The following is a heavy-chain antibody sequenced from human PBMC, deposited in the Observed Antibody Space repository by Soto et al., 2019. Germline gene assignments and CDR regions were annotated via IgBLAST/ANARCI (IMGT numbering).Heavy chain of an antibody. CDR2: ISSSGSTI. V-gene: IGHV3-11*01. J-gene: IGHJ4*02. D-gene: IGHD5-18*01. Sequence: PGGSLRLSCAASGFTFSDYYMSWIRQAPGKGLEWVSYISSSGSTIYYADSVKGRFIISRGNAKNSLYLQMNSLRAEDTALYYCARDSYGYFMFPDFWGRGTLVTVSS. CDR3: ARDSYGYFMFPDF. CDR1: GFTFSDYY.